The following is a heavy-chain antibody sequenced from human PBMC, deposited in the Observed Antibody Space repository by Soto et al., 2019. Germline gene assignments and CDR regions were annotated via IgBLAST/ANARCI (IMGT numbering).Heavy chain of an antibody. J-gene: IGHJ4*02. V-gene: IGHV4-59*12. CDR2: IFYSGST. D-gene: IGHD6-13*01. Sequence: SETLSLTCTVSGGSISNYYWSWIRQPPGRGLEWIGHIFYSGSTNYNPALKSRVTISVDTSKNQFSLRLSSVTAADTAIYYCAREYKSSPTDWGQGTLVTVS. CDR1: GGSISNYY. CDR3: AREYKSSPTD.